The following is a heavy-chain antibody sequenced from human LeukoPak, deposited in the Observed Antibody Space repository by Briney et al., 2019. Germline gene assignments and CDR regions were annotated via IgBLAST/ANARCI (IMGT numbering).Heavy chain of an antibody. J-gene: IGHJ4*02. CDR3: ARFRTLITHFDY. CDR1: GGSISSSGYY. D-gene: IGHD3-16*01. V-gene: IGHV4-39*01. Sequence: PSETLSLTCTVSGGSISSSGYYWGWIRQPPGKGLEWIGTIYYSGSTYYNPSLKSRVTISVDTSKNQFSLKLSSVTAADTAVYYCARFRTLITHFDYWGQGTLVTVSS. CDR2: IYYSGST.